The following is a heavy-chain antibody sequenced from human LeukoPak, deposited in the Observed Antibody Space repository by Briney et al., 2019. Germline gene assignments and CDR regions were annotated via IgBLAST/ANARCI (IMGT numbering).Heavy chain of an antibody. CDR2: INTDGRST. Sequence: PGGSLRLSCAASGFTFSSYWMHWVRQAPGKGLVWVSRINTDGRSTTYADSVKGRFTISRDNAKNSLYLQMNSLRAEDTAVYYCAREPSGGYCSSSSCSRYFQHWGQGTLVTVSS. CDR1: GFTFSSYW. V-gene: IGHV3-74*01. CDR3: AREPSGGYCSSSSCSRYFQH. D-gene: IGHD2-2*01. J-gene: IGHJ1*01.